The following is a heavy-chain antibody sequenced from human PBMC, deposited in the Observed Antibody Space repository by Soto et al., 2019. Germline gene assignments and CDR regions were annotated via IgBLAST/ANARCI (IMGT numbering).Heavy chain of an antibody. V-gene: IGHV3-48*01. D-gene: IGHD6-13*01. J-gene: IGHJ5*02. Sequence: GGSLRLSCAASGFTFSSYSMNWVRQAPGKGLEWVSYISSSSSTIYYADSVKGRFTISRDNAKNSLYLQMNSLRAEDTAVYYCARDPASRQQLLKKPPRWFDPWGQGTLVTVSS. CDR1: GFTFSSYS. CDR3: ARDPASRQQLLKKPPRWFDP. CDR2: ISSSSSTI.